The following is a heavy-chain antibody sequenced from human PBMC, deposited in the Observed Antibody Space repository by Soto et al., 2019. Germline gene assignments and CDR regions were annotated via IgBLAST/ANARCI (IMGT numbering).Heavy chain of an antibody. V-gene: IGHV3-23*01. CDR3: ANATATGGRPFDI. D-gene: IGHD2-8*02. J-gene: IGHJ3*02. Sequence: GGSLRLSCAASGFICSSYDMRWVRPAPGKGLEWVSTILVDGRTFYVDSVKGRFTISRDSSQNTVYLQMNSLTAGDTALYYCANATATGGRPFDICGQGTMLTASS. CDR2: ILVDGRT. CDR1: GFICSSYD.